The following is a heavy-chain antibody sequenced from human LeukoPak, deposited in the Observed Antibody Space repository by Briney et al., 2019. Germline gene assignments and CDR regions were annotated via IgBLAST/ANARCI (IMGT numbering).Heavy chain of an antibody. D-gene: IGHD2-15*01. CDR1: GGPISSHY. J-gene: IGHJ4*02. Sequence: SETLSLTCTVSGGPISSHYWSWIRQPPGEGLEWIGYISYSGRINYNPSPKSQVTLSLDTSKNQLSLTLTSVTAADTAVYYCARGAGWWDYWGQGTLVTVSS. CDR3: ARGAGWWDY. CDR2: ISYSGRI. V-gene: IGHV4-59*11.